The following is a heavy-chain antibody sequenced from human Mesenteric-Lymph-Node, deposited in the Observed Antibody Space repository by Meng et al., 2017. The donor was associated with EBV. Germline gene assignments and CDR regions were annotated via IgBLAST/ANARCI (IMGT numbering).Heavy chain of an antibody. CDR3: ARGTVAGTHLDY. V-gene: IGHV4-34*01. J-gene: IGHJ4*02. CDR2: INHSGST. D-gene: IGHD6-19*01. Sequence: QWQVTQVGAGLLKPSETLSLTCAVYGGSFSGYYWSWIRQPPGKGLEWIGEINHSGSTNYNPSLKSRVTISVDRSRNQFSLKMASVTAADTAVYYCARGTVAGTHLDYWAQGTLVTVSS. CDR1: GGSFSGYY.